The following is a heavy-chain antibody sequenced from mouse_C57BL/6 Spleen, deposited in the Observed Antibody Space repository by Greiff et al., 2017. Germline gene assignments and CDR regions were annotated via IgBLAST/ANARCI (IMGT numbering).Heavy chain of an antibody. CDR3: ARADYDGYFDV. CDR2: IDPSDSYT. D-gene: IGHD2-4*01. Sequence: QVQLKQPGAELVMPGASVKLSCKASGYTFTSYWMHWVKQRPGQGLEWIGEIDPSDSYTNYNQKFKGKSTLTVDKSSSTAYMQLSSLTSEDSAVYYCARADYDGYFDVWGTGTTVTVSS. CDR1: GYTFTSYW. V-gene: IGHV1-69*01. J-gene: IGHJ1*03.